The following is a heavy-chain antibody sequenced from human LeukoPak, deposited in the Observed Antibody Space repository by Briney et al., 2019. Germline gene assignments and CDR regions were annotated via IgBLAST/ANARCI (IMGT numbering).Heavy chain of an antibody. CDR2: INHSGST. Sequence: SETLSLTCTVSGGSISSGSYYWSWIRQPAGKGLEWIGEINHSGSTNYNPSLKRRVTISVDTSKNQFSLKLSSVTAADTAVYYCARTYYDFWSGYYTYYYMDVWGKGTTVTVSS. J-gene: IGHJ6*03. CDR3: ARTYYDFWSGYYTYYYMDV. D-gene: IGHD3-3*01. V-gene: IGHV4-61*10. CDR1: GGSISSGSYY.